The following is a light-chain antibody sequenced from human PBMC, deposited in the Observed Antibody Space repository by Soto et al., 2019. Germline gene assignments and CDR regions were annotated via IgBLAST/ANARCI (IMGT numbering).Light chain of an antibody. CDR1: SSDVGGYNY. Sequence: QSALTQPASVSGSPGQSITISCTGTSSDVGGYNYVSWYQQRSGEAPKLMLYNVNNRPSGVSNRFSGSKSGTTASLTISGLQAEDEADYSCSSYTSSDTYVFGTGTKLTVL. CDR3: SSYTSSDTYV. CDR2: NVN. J-gene: IGLJ1*01. V-gene: IGLV2-14*01.